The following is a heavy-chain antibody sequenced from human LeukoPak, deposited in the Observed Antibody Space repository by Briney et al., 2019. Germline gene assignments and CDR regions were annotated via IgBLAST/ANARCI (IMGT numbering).Heavy chain of an antibody. D-gene: IGHD3-10*01. V-gene: IGHV1-24*01. CDR2: FDPEDGEK. CDR3: ATVPSMVRGVQYFDY. CDR1: GYTLTELS. J-gene: IGHJ4*02. Sequence: ASVKVSCKVSGYTLTELSMHWVRQAPGKGLEWMGGFDPEDGEKFYAQKFQGRVTMTEDTSKDTAYMELSSLRSEDTAVYYCATVPSMVRGVQYFDYWGQGTLVTVSS.